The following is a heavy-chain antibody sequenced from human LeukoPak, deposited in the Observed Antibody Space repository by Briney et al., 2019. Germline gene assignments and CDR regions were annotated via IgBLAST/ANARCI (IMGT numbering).Heavy chain of an antibody. V-gene: IGHV2-70*01. D-gene: IGHD3-22*01. CDR3: ARIPDDSSGYCTPYFDY. Sequence: SGPALVKPTQTLTLTCTFSGFSLSTSGMCVSWIRQPPRKALEWLALIDWDDDKYYSTSLKTRLTISKDTSKNQVVLTMTNMDPVDTATYYCARIPDDSSGYCTPYFDYWGQGTLVTVSS. CDR1: GFSLSTSGMC. J-gene: IGHJ4*02. CDR2: IDWDDDK.